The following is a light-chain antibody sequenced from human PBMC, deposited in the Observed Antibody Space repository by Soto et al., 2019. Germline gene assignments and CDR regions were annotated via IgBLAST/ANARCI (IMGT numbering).Light chain of an antibody. Sequence: QSVLTQPPSVSGAPGQRVTISCTGSSSNIGAGYEVHWYQHLPGKAPKLLIYGNTNRPSVVPDRFSGSKSGTSASLAITGLQAEDEDDYYCQSYDSSLSASYVFGGGTKLTVL. CDR2: GNT. J-gene: IGLJ1*01. CDR3: QSYDSSLSASYV. V-gene: IGLV1-40*01. CDR1: SSNIGAGYE.